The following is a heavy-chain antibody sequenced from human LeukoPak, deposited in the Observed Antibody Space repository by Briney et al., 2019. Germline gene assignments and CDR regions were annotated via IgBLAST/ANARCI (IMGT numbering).Heavy chain of an antibody. J-gene: IGHJ4*02. Sequence: GESLKISCKGSGYRFNAYWIAWVRQMPGKGLEWMGIIYPDDSDTRYSPSFQGQVTISADKSVRTAYLQWSSLKASDTAMYYCARRTNYYDSSGYSTPVLDYLDYWGQGTLVTVSS. CDR3: ARRTNYYDSSGYSTPVLDYLDY. V-gene: IGHV5-51*01. CDR2: IYPDDSDT. D-gene: IGHD3-22*01. CDR1: GYRFNAYW.